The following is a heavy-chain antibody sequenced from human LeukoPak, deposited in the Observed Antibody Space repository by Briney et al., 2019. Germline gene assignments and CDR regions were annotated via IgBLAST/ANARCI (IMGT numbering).Heavy chain of an antibody. CDR1: GFTFSSYY. V-gene: IGHV1-46*01. CDR3: ARDGLQTRYSWNDEGRKNWFDP. CDR2: INPSDGST. D-gene: IGHD1-1*01. J-gene: IGHJ5*02. Sequence: ASAKVSCKASGFTFSSYYMQWVRQAPGQGLEWVGIINPSDGSTKYAQKFQGRVTMTGDTSTNTVYMELSSLRSEDTALYYCARDGLQTRYSWNDEGRKNWFDPWGQGTLVTVSS.